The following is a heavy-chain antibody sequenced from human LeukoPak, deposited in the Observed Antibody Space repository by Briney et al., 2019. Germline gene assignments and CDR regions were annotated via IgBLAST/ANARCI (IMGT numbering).Heavy chain of an antibody. D-gene: IGHD3-10*02. CDR3: AELGITMIGGV. V-gene: IGHV3-11*04. CDR1: GFTFSDYY. CDR2: ISTRDNTI. Sequence: GGSLRLSCAASGFTFSDYYMSWIRQAPGKGLEWISYISTRDNTIQYADSVKGRFTISRDNAKNSLYLQMNSLRAEDTAVYYCAELGITMIGGVWGKGTTVTISS. J-gene: IGHJ6*04.